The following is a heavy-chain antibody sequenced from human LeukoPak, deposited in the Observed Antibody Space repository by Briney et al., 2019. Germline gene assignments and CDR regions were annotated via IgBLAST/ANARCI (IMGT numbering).Heavy chain of an antibody. Sequence: SETLSLTCTVSGGSISSYYWSWIRQLAGKGLEWIGRIYTSGSTNYNPSLKSRVTMSVDTSKNQFSLKLSSVTAADTAVYYCARAAAGNLGHYYYYMDVWGKGTTVTVSS. CDR2: IYTSGST. D-gene: IGHD6-13*01. CDR3: ARAAAGNLGHYYYYMDV. V-gene: IGHV4-4*07. CDR1: GGSISSYY. J-gene: IGHJ6*03.